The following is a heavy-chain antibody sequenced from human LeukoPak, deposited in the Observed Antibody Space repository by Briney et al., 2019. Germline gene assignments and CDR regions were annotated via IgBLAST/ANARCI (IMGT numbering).Heavy chain of an antibody. J-gene: IGHJ4*02. CDR1: GFTFSSYS. CDR3: ARESAAGRTPFDY. D-gene: IGHD6-13*01. V-gene: IGHV3-48*01. Sequence: GGSLRLSCAASGFTFSSYSMNWVRQAPGKGLEWVSYIGITSSTIYYADSVKGRFTISRDNAKNTLYLQMNSLRAEDTAVYYCARESAAGRTPFDYWGQGTLVTVSS. CDR2: IGITSSTI.